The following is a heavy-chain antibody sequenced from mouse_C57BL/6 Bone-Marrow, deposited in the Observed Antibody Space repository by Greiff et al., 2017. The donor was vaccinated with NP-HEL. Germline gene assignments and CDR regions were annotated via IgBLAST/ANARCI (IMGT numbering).Heavy chain of an antibody. CDR2: IDPNRGGT. CDR1: GYTFTSYW. J-gene: IGHJ2*01. V-gene: IGHV1-72*01. D-gene: IGHD1-1*01. CDR3: ASIHYYGSSHYFDY. Sequence: VQGVESGAELVKPGASVKLSCKASGYTFTSYWMPWVKQRPGRGLEWIGRIDPNRGGTKYNEKFKSKATLTVDKPSSTAYMQLSSLTSEDSAVYYCASIHYYGSSHYFDYWGQGTTLTVSS.